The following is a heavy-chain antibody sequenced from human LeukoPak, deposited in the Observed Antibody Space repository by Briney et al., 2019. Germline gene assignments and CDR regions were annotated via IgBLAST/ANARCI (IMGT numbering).Heavy chain of an antibody. CDR3: ARGAWGYGPAAS. CDR1: GYTFTSYD. D-gene: IGHD2-2*01. CDR2: MNPNSGNT. J-gene: IGHJ4*02. Sequence: ASVKVSCEASGYTFTSYDINWVRQATGQGLEWMGWMNPNSGNTGYAQKFQGRVTMTRNTSISTAYMELSSLRSEDTAVYYCARGAWGYGPAASWGQGTLVTVSS. V-gene: IGHV1-8*01.